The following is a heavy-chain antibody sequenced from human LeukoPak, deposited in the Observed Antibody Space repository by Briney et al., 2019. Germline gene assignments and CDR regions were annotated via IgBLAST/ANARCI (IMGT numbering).Heavy chain of an antibody. CDR3: TTDPGGSYYYYYYMDV. Sequence: GGSLRLSCAASGFTFSNAWMSWVRQAPGKGLEWVGRIKSKTDGGTTDYAAPVKGRFTISRDDSKNTLYLQMNSLKTDDTAVYYCTTDPGGSYYYYYYMDVWGKGTTVTVSS. CDR2: IKSKTDGGTT. CDR1: GFTFSNAW. V-gene: IGHV3-15*01. D-gene: IGHD1-26*01. J-gene: IGHJ6*03.